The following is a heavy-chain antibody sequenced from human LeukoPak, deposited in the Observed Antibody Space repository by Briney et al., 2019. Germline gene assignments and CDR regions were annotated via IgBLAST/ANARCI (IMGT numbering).Heavy chain of an antibody. CDR1: GFTFSSYG. Sequence: PGGSLRLSCAASGFTFSSYGMHWVRQAPGKGLEWVAVIWYDGSNKYYADSLKGRFTISRDNSKNTLYLQMSRLTADDTAVYYCSKDRPNYYHSSGSYYKRSGDYWGQGTLVTVSS. D-gene: IGHD3-22*01. J-gene: IGHJ4*02. CDR3: SKDRPNYYHSSGSYYKRSGDY. CDR2: IWYDGSNK. V-gene: IGHV3-33*06.